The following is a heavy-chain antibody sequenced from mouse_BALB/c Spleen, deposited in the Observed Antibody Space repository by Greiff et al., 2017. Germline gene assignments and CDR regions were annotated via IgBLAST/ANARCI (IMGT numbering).Heavy chain of an antibody. Sequence: EVQLQQSGAELVKPGASVKLSCTASGFNIKDTYMHWVKQRPEQGLEWIGRIDPANGNTKYDPKFQGKATITADTSSNTAYLQLSSLTSEDTAVYYYGNYYFDYWGQGTTLTVSS. V-gene: IGHV14-3*02. CDR2: IDPANGNT. J-gene: IGHJ2*01. CDR3: GNYYFDY. CDR1: GFNIKDTY.